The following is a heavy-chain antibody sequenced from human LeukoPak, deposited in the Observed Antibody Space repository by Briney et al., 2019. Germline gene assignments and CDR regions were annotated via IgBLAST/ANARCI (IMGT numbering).Heavy chain of an antibody. CDR2: MNPNSGNT. D-gene: IGHD2-15*01. J-gene: IGHJ4*02. V-gene: IGHV1-8*02. Sequence: ASVKVSCKASGYTFTSYDINWVRQATGQGLEWMGWMNPNSGNTGYAQKLQGRVTMTTDTSTSTAYMELRSLRSDDTAVYYCARDSSGGNDYWGQGTLVTVSS. CDR3: ARDSSGGNDY. CDR1: GYTFTSYD.